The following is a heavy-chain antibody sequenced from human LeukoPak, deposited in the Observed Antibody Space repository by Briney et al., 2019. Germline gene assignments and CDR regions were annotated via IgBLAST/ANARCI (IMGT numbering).Heavy chain of an antibody. J-gene: IGHJ6*03. V-gene: IGHV1-18*01. Sequence: ASVKVSCKASGYTFTSYGIGWVRQAPGQGLEWMGWISAYNGNTNYAQNLQGRVTMTTDTSTSTAYMELRSLRSDDTAVYYCARDGTDVLLWFGEPPGYYYYMDVWGKGTTVTVSS. CDR1: GYTFTSYG. D-gene: IGHD3-10*01. CDR3: ARDGTDVLLWFGEPPGYYYYMDV. CDR2: ISAYNGNT.